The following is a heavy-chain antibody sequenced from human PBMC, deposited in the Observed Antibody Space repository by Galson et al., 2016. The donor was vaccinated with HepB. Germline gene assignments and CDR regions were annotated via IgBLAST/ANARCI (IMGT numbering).Heavy chain of an antibody. CDR1: GFTFRSYG. CDR3: GRWDWNDPAD. V-gene: IGHV3-30*03. Sequence: SLRLSCAASGFTFRSYGLQWVRQAPGKGPERLAIITYHGRNQFYADSVKGRFTISRDDSRNSVYLQMDSLREEDTAVYYCGRWDWNDPADWGQGTLVSVSS. D-gene: IGHD1-1*01. CDR2: ITYHGRNQ. J-gene: IGHJ4*02.